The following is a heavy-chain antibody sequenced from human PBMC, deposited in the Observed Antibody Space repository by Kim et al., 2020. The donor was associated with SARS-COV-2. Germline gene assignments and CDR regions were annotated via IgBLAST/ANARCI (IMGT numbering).Heavy chain of an antibody. D-gene: IGHD6-19*01. J-gene: IGHJ4*02. CDR1: GFTFSSYA. V-gene: IGHV3-30-3*01. Sequence: GGSLRLSCAASGFTFSSYAMHWVRQAPGKGLEWVAVISYDGSNKYYADSVKGRFTISRDNSKNTLYLQMNSLRAEDTAVYYCARDFPGGSGWTWGLVDYCGQGTLVTVSS. CDR3: ARDFPGGSGWTWGLVDY. CDR2: ISYDGSNK.